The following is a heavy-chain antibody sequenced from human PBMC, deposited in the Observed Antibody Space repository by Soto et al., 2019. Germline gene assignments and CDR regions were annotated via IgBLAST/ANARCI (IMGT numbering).Heavy chain of an antibody. CDR3: ARRGEKAGFDI. CDR1: GFTFDNYW. J-gene: IGHJ3*02. V-gene: IGHV3-74*03. D-gene: IGHD3-10*01. Sequence: VGSLRLSCVASGFTFDNYWMHWVRQAPGKGLVCVPRISGEGKSTAYADFVKGRFTISRDNAKNTLYLQMNSLRAEDTAVYFCARRGEKAGFDIWGQGTMVTVSS. CDR2: ISGEGKST.